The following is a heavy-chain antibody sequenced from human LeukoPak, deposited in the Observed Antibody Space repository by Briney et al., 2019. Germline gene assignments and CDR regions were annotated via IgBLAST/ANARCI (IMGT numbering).Heavy chain of an antibody. CDR2: IYYTGTT. Sequence: SETLSLTCTISGDSTNTYFWSWIRQPPGKGLEWIGYIYYTGTTNYNPSLKSRVTISVDTSKNQFSLKVSSVTAADTGVYYCASKSTDHGELRFDYWGQGTLVTVSS. CDR1: GDSTNTYF. CDR3: ASKSTDHGELRFDY. D-gene: IGHD4-17*01. V-gene: IGHV4-59*01. J-gene: IGHJ4*02.